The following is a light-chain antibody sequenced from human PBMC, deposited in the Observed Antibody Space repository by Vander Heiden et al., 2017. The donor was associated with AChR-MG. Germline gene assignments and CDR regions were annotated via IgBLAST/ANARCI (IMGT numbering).Light chain of an antibody. Sequence: QSALTQPPSASGSPGQSVTISCTGTSSDVGGYNYASWYHQHPGKAPKLLIYDVSMRPSGVPDRFSGSKSGNTASLTVSGLQAEDEADYYCSSYAGSNNFGVFGTGTKVTVL. CDR2: DVS. CDR1: SSDVGGYNY. V-gene: IGLV2-8*01. CDR3: SSYAGSNNFGV. J-gene: IGLJ1*01.